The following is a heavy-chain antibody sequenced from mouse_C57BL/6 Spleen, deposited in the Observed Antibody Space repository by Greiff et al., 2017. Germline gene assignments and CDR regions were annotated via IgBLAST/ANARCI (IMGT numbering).Heavy chain of an antibody. D-gene: IGHD1-1*01. Sequence: EVLVVESGGYLVKPGGSLKLSCAASGFTFSSYGMSLVRPTPDKRLAWVSTISSGGSYAYYPESVKGRFTISRDNAKNTLYLQMSSLKSEDTAMYYCARRYGSSYDYCDYWGQGTTLTVSS. J-gene: IGHJ2*01. CDR3: ARRYGSSYDYCDY. CDR2: ISSGGSYA. CDR1: GFTFSSYG. V-gene: IGHV5-6*01.